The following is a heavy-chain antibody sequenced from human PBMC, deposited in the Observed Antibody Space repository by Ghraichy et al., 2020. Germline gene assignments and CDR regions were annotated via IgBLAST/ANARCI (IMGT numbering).Heavy chain of an antibody. CDR1: GLIFSSYW. J-gene: IGHJ3*02. V-gene: IGHV3-7*03. CDR3: NSGDTFDI. Sequence: GSLRLSCAASGLIFSSYWMTWVRQAPGKGLEWVANINQDGREKYYVGSVRRRFTISRDNAKNSLYLQMNSLRAEDTAVYYCNSGDTFDIWGQGTMVAVSS. CDR2: INQDGREK. D-gene: IGHD3-10*01.